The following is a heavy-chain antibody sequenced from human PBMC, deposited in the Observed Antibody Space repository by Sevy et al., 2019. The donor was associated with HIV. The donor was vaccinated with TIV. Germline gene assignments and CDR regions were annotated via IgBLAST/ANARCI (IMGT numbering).Heavy chain of an antibody. V-gene: IGHV3-9*01. D-gene: IGHD3-16*01. CDR3: AKASSETMGDNWFDP. CDR1: GFTFDDYA. J-gene: IGHJ5*02. CDR2: ISWNSGSI. Sequence: SLKISCAASGFTFDDYAMHWVRQAPGKGLEWVSGISWNSGSIGYADSVKGRFTISRDNAKNSLYLQMNSLRAEDTALYYCAKASSETMGDNWFDPWGQGTLVTVSS.